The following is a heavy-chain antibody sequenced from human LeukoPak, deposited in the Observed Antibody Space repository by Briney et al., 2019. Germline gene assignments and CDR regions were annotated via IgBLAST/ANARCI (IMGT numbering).Heavy chain of an antibody. CDR2: IKQDGSEK. Sequence: GGSLRLSCAASGFTFSSYWMSWVRQAPGKGLEWVANIKQDGSEKYYVDPVKGRFTISRDNAKNSLYLQMNSLRAEDTAVYYCARSLSHKGNYYMDVWGKGTTVTVSS. CDR1: GFTFSSYW. CDR3: ARSLSHKGNYYMDV. J-gene: IGHJ6*03. V-gene: IGHV3-7*01.